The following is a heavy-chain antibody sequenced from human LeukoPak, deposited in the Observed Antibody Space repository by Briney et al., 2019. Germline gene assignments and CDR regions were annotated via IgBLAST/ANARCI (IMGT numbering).Heavy chain of an antibody. V-gene: IGHV5-51*01. D-gene: IGHD6-19*01. J-gene: IGHJ4*02. CDR1: QYTFTSTW. CDR2: IHPGDSDT. Sequence: GESLKISCKDSQYTFTSTWIAWVRQMPGKGLEWMGIIHPGDSDTRYSPSFEGHVTISADKSTGTAYLQWSSLKASDTAMYFCARLQYPQWLVLLFDSWGQGTLVTVSS. CDR3: ARLQYPQWLVLLFDS.